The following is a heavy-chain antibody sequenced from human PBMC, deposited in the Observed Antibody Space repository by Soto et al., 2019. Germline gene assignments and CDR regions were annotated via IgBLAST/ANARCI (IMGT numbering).Heavy chain of an antibody. V-gene: IGHV4-31*03. D-gene: IGHD6-19*01. Sequence: PSETLSLTCSVSGYSVSSGDFYWSWIRQHPGKGLEWLGFIDPTGGDHYNPSLKSRLNILIDTSNNQFSLRLNSVTAADTAVYYCATGQVAGPQADAAYLEYWGLGLLVTVPQ. CDR2: IDPTGGD. CDR3: ATGQVAGPQADAAYLEY. CDR1: GYSVSSGDFY. J-gene: IGHJ4*02.